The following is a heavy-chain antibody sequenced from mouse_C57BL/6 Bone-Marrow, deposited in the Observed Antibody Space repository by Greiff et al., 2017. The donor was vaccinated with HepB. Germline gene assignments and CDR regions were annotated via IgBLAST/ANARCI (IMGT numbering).Heavy chain of an antibody. Sequence: VQLKESGGDLVKPGGSLKLSCAASGFTFSSYGMSWVRQTPDKRLEWVATISSSGSYTYYPDSVKGRFTISIDNAKNTLYLQMSSLKSEDTAMYYCARQGTMVTTEDWYFGVWGTGTTVTVSS. V-gene: IGHV5-6*01. CDR1: GFTFSSYG. J-gene: IGHJ1*03. CDR3: ARQGTMVTTEDWYFGV. D-gene: IGHD2-2*01. CDR2: ISSSGSYT.